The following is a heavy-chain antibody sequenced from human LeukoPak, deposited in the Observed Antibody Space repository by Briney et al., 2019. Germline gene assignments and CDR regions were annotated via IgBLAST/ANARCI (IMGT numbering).Heavy chain of an antibody. J-gene: IGHJ5*02. Sequence: SGPTLVNPTQTLTLTCTFSGFSLSTSGVGVGWIRQPPGKALEWLALIYWDDDKRYSPSLKSRLTITKDTSKNQVVLTMTNMDXXXXXXXXXAHCKIVPSTVTTRWFDPWGQGTLVTVSS. CDR3: AHCKIVPSTVTTRWFDP. D-gene: IGHD4-11*01. CDR1: GFSLSTSGVG. V-gene: IGHV2-5*02. CDR2: IYWDDDK.